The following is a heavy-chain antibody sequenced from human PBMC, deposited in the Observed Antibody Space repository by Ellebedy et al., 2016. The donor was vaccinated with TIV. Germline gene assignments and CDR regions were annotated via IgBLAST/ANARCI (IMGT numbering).Heavy chain of an antibody. V-gene: IGHV1-24*01. CDR2: FDPEDGET. CDR1: GYTLTELS. Sequence: ASVKVSXXVSGYTLTELSMHWVRQAPGKGLEWMGGFDPEDGETIYAQKFQGRVTMTEDTSTDTAYMELSSLRSEDTAVYYCATGGGYYYVNDYWGQGTLVTVSS. J-gene: IGHJ4*02. D-gene: IGHD3-22*01. CDR3: ATGGGYYYVNDY.